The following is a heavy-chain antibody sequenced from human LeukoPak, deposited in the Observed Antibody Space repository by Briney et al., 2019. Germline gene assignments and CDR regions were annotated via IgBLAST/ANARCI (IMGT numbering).Heavy chain of an antibody. CDR2: VIDSGKDT. D-gene: IGHD6-13*01. J-gene: IGHJ4*02. V-gene: IGHV3-23*01. Sequence: PGGSLRLSCAASGFTFSRNAMTWVRQAPGMGLEWVSSVIDSGKDTYYAGSVKGRFTISRDNSKDTLYLQMNSLRVEDTAVYYCARSIPYGTTWYGRSDNWGQGTLVTVSS. CDR3: ARSIPYGTTWYGRSDN. CDR1: GFTFSRNA.